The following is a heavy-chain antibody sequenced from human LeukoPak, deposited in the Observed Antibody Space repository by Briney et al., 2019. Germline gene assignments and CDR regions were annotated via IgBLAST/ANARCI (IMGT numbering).Heavy chain of an antibody. Sequence: GASVKVSCKASGYTFTSYYMHWVRQAPGQGLEWMGIINPSGGSTSYAQKFQGRVTMTTDESTSTAYMELSSLRSEDTAVYYCARGYCGGDLFLWCQNAEYFQHWGQGTLVTVSS. CDR1: GYTFTSYY. V-gene: IGHV1-46*01. J-gene: IGHJ1*01. CDR3: ARGYCGGDLFLWCQNAEYFQH. D-gene: IGHD2-21*01. CDR2: INPSGGST.